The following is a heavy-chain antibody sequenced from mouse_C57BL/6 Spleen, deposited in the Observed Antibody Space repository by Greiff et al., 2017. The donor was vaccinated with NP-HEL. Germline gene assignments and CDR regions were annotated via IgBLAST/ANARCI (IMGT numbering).Heavy chain of an antibody. D-gene: IGHD2-5*01. V-gene: IGHV1-47*01. CDR3: ARYSSYGYVDG. CDR1: GFTFTTYP. Sequence: QVQLQQSGAELVKPGASVKMSCKASGFTFTTYPIEWMKQNPGKGLEWIGNFHPYNDDTKYNEKFKGKATLTVEKSSSTVYLGLSRLTSDDAAVYYCARYSSYGYVDGWGTGTTVTVSS. J-gene: IGHJ1*03. CDR2: FHPYNDDT.